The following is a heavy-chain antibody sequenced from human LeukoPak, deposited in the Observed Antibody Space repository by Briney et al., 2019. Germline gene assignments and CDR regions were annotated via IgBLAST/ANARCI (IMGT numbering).Heavy chain of an antibody. Sequence: ASVKVSCKASGYTFTSYGISWVRQAPGQGLEWMGWISAYNGNTNYAQKLQGRVTMTTDTSTSTAYMELRSLRSDDTAVYYCARVLGSYGDYLNWFDPWGQGTLVTVSS. V-gene: IGHV1-18*01. CDR1: GYTFTSYG. D-gene: IGHD4-17*01. J-gene: IGHJ5*02. CDR2: ISAYNGNT. CDR3: ARVLGSYGDYLNWFDP.